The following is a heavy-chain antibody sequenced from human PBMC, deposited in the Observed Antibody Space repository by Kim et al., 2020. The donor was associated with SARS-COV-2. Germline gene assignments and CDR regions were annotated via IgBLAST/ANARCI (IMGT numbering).Heavy chain of an antibody. J-gene: IGHJ6*02. CDR3: ARTPPSSSWYVPQPYYSYYGMDV. D-gene: IGHD6-13*01. CDR2: ISSSGSTI. Sequence: GGSLRLSCAASGFTFSDYYMSWIRQAPGKGLEWVSYISSSGSTIYYADSVKGRFTISRDNAKNSLYLQMNSLRAEDTAVYYCARTPPSSSWYVPQPYYSYYGMDVWGQGTTLTVSS. V-gene: IGHV3-11*01. CDR1: GFTFSDYY.